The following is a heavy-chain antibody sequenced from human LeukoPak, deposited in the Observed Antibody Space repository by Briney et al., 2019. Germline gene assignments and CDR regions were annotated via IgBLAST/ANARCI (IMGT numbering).Heavy chain of an antibody. CDR1: GGSISSGSYY. Sequence: PSQTLSLTCTVSGGSISSGSYYWNWIRQPAGKGLEWIGRIYTSGSTNYNPSLKSRVTISVDTSKNQFSLKLSSVTAADTAVYYCARNTYGQKWYFDYWGQGTLVTVSS. J-gene: IGHJ4*02. CDR3: ARNTYGQKWYFDY. V-gene: IGHV4-61*02. D-gene: IGHD5-18*01. CDR2: IYTSGST.